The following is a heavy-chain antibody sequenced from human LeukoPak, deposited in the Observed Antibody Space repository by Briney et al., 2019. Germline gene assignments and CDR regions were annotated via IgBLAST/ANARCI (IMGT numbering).Heavy chain of an antibody. CDR3: ARDRGLRITMVREPFDY. CDR1: GGSISSYY. V-gene: IGHV4-59*12. J-gene: IGHJ4*02. Sequence: SETLSLTCTVSGGSISSYYWSWIRQPPGKGLEWIGYIYYSGSTNYNPSLKSRVTISVDTSKNQFSLKLSSVTAADTAAYYCARDRGLRITMVREPFDYWGQGTLVTVSS. D-gene: IGHD3-10*01. CDR2: IYYSGST.